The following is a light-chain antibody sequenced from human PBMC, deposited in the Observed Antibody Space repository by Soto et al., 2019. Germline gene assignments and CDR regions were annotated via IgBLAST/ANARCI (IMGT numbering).Light chain of an antibody. CDR3: QQVNVYPST. V-gene: IGKV1-9*01. J-gene: IGKJ5*01. Sequence: DIQMTQSPSSLSASVGDRVTITCRASHGISSYLAWYQQKPGKAPELLIYAASTLQTGVPSRFSGGGSGTDFTLTITSLQPEDFATYYCQQVNVYPSTFGGGTRLEI. CDR2: AAS. CDR1: HGISSY.